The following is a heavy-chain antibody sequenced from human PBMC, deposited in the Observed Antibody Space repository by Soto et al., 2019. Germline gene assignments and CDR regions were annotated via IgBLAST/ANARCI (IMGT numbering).Heavy chain of an antibody. CDR3: ATDRDWAFDI. Sequence: EAQLVESGGGLVQPGGSLRLSCAASGFDFRSYSMNWVRQAPGKGLEWVSYITRTSDSRNYPDSVKGRFTISRDNAEGSLYLQMNGLSEEDTALYYCATDRDWAFDIWGQGKMVTLSS. CDR2: ITRTSDSR. D-gene: IGHD3-9*01. J-gene: IGHJ3*02. V-gene: IGHV3-48*02. CDR1: GFDFRSYS.